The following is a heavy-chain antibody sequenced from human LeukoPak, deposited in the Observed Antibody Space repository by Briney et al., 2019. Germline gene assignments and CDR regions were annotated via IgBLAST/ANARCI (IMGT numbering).Heavy chain of an antibody. CDR1: GFTFSDYY. D-gene: IGHD5-18*01. CDR3: ARETYRQMVTDY. J-gene: IGHJ4*02. V-gene: IGHV3-11*01. Sequence: PGGSLRLSCAASGFTFSDYYMSWIRQAPGKGLEWVSYISSSGSTIYYTDSVKGRFTISRDNAKNSLYLQMNSLRAEDTAVYYCARETYRQMVTDYWGQGTLVTVSS. CDR2: ISSSGSTI.